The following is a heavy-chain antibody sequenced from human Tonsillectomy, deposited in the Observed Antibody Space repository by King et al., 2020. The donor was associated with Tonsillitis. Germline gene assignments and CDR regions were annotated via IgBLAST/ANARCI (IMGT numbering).Heavy chain of an antibody. CDR2: IYYSGST. CDR3: ARLEELDYYYYHMDV. V-gene: IGHV4-59*08. CDR1: GGSISSYY. Sequence: VQLQESGPGLVKPSETLSLTCTVSGGSISSYYWSWIRQPPGKGLEWIGYIYYSGSTNYNPSLKSRVTISVDTSKNQFSLKLSSVTAADTAVYYCARLEELDYYYYHMDVWGKGTTVTVSS. D-gene: IGHD1-1*01. J-gene: IGHJ6*03.